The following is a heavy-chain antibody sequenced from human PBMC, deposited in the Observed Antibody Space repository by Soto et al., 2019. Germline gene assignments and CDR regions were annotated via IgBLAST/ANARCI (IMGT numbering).Heavy chain of an antibody. CDR2: ISGSGGST. CDR3: AQAPQYGGKALYYFDY. CDR1: GFTFSSYA. D-gene: IGHD4-17*01. J-gene: IGHJ4*02. Sequence: GGSLRLSCAASGFTFSSYAMSWVRQAPGKGLEWVSAISGSGGSTYYADSVKGRFTISRDNSKNTLYLQMNSLRAEDTAVYYCAQAPQYGGKALYYFDYWGQGPLVTVPA. V-gene: IGHV3-23*01.